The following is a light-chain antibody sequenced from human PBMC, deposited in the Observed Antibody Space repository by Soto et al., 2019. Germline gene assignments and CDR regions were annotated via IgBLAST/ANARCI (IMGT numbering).Light chain of an antibody. Sequence: DIQMTQSPSTLSASVGDRVTLTCRASQGIINYLAWYQQKPGKAPKLLIYDASNLETGVPSRFSGSGSGTDFTFTISSLQPEDIATYYCQQYDNLPLTFGGGTKVDIK. CDR3: QQYDNLPLT. J-gene: IGKJ4*01. CDR2: DAS. V-gene: IGKV1-33*01. CDR1: QGIINY.